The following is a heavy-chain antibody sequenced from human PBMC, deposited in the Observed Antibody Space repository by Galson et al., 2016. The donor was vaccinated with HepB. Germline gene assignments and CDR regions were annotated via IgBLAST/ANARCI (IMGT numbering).Heavy chain of an antibody. Sequence: SVKVSCKASGGTFRSYGISWVRQAPGQGLDWMGGIIPIFGTANYAPKFQGRVTITADESTSTVYMELSRLRSDDTAMYYCARERANDYGEYAWFDPWGQGTLVTVSS. V-gene: IGHV1-69*13. CDR1: GGTFRSYG. CDR3: ARERANDYGEYAWFDP. D-gene: IGHD4-17*01. CDR2: IIPIFGTA. J-gene: IGHJ5*02.